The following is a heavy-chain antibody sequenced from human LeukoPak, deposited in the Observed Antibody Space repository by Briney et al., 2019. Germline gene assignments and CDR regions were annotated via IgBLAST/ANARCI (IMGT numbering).Heavy chain of an antibody. CDR1: GFTFNNYA. D-gene: IGHD3-10*01. Sequence: PGGSLRLSCAASGFTFNNYAMNWVRQAPGKGLEWVSSISGGGETTYCADSAKGRFTISRDNSQNTLYLQMNSLRAEDTAVYYCARVTYGSGSYWGQGTLVTVSS. CDR2: ISGGGETT. CDR3: ARVTYGSGSY. J-gene: IGHJ4*02. V-gene: IGHV3-23*01.